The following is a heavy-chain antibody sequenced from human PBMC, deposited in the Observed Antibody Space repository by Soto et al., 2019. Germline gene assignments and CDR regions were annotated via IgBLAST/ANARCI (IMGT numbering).Heavy chain of an antibody. D-gene: IGHD2-2*01. CDR1: GGSISSGGYY. Sequence: SETLSLTCTVSGGSISSGGYYWSWIRQHPGKGLEWIGYIYYSGSTYYNPSLKSRVTISVDTSKNQFSLKLSSVTAADTAVYYCARYPLRSCYWDYWGQGTLVTVSS. CDR3: ARYPLRSCYWDY. V-gene: IGHV4-31*03. J-gene: IGHJ4*02. CDR2: IYYSGST.